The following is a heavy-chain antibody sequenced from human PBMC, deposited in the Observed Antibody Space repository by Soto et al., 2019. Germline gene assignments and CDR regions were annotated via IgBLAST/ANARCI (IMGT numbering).Heavy chain of an antibody. V-gene: IGHV3-23*01. CDR1: GFTFSSYA. Sequence: PGGSLRLSCAASGFTFSSYAMSWVRQAPGKGLEWVSAISGSGGSTYYADSVKGRFTISRDNSKNTLYLQMNSLRAEDTAVYYCSKRLSDFWSGYYDYWGQGTLVTVSS. D-gene: IGHD3-3*01. J-gene: IGHJ4*02. CDR3: SKRLSDFWSGYYDY. CDR2: ISGSGGST.